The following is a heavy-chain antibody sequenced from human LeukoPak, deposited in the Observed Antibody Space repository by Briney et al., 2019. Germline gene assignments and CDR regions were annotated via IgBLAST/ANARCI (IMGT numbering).Heavy chain of an antibody. V-gene: IGHV1-58*02. CDR3: AADGGTAEYFQH. J-gene: IGHJ1*01. Sequence: ASVKVSCKASGYTFTGYYMHWVRQAPGQGLEWIGWIVVGSGNTNYAQKFQERVTITRDMSTSTAYMELSSLRSEDTAVYYCAADGGTAEYFQHWGQGTLVTVSS. CDR1: GYTFTGYY. D-gene: IGHD3-16*01. CDR2: IVVGSGNT.